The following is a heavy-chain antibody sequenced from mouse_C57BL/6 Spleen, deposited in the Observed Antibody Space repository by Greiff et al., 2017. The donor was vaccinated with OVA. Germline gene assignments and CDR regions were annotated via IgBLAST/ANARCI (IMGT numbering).Heavy chain of an antibody. Sequence: EVKLVESGGGLVKPGGSLKLSCAASGFTFSSYTMSWVRQTPEKRLEWVATISGGGGNTYYPDSVTGRFSISRAHAKNTLYLQMSSLRSEDTALYYCARHGDYYGSSYWYFDVWGTGTTVTVSS. J-gene: IGHJ1*03. D-gene: IGHD1-1*01. CDR3: ARHGDYYGSSYWYFDV. CDR1: GFTFSSYT. CDR2: ISGGGGNT. V-gene: IGHV5-9*01.